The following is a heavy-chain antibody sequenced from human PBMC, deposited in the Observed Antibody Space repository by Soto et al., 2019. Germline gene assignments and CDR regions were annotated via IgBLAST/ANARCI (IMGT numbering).Heavy chain of an antibody. J-gene: IGHJ4*02. CDR2: IYYSGST. CDR1: GGSISSYY. D-gene: IGHD3-10*01. Sequence: PSETLSLTCTVSGGSISSYYWSWIRQPPGKGLEWIGYIYYSGSTNYNPSLKSRVTISVDTSKNHFSLKLSSVTAADTAVYYCARDGLWFGELLWSQGTLVTVSS. CDR3: ARDGLWFGELL. V-gene: IGHV4-59*01.